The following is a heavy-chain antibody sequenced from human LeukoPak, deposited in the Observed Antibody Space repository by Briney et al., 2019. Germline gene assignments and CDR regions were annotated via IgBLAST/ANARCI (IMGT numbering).Heavy chain of an antibody. CDR1: GGSISSYY. CDR2: IYHSGST. J-gene: IGHJ4*02. CDR3: ARSPRSAVAGTFDY. Sequence: SETLSLTCTVSGGSISSYYWSWIRQPPGKGLEWIGYIYHSGSTYYNPSLKSRVTISVDRSKNQFSLKLSSVTAADTAVYYRARSPRSAVAGTFDYWGQGTLVTVSS. V-gene: IGHV4-59*12. D-gene: IGHD6-19*01.